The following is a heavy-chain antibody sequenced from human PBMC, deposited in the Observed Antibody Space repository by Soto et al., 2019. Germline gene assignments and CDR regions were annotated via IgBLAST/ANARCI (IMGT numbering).Heavy chain of an antibody. D-gene: IGHD1-26*01. V-gene: IGHV3-30-3*01. CDR1: GFTFSSYA. CDR3: ARARECELRYYYYYYGRDV. J-gene: IGHJ6*02. Sequence: QVQLVESGGGVVQPGRSLRLSCAASGFTFSSYAMQWVRQAPGKGLEWVAVISYDGSNKYYADSVQGRFTISRDNSKNKLYLQMNSLRAEDTAVYYCARARECELRYYYYYYGRDVWGQGTTVTVSS. CDR2: ISYDGSNK.